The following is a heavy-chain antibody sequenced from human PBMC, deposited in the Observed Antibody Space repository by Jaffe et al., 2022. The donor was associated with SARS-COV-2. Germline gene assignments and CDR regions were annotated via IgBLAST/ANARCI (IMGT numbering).Heavy chain of an antibody. CDR2: ISYDGSNK. V-gene: IGHV3-30-3*01. CDR1: GFTFSSYA. D-gene: IGHD1-26*01. J-gene: IGHJ4*02. CDR3: ASKGTYIVGAPRPDY. Sequence: QVQLVESGGGVVQPGRSLRLSCAASGFTFSSYAMHWVRQAPGKGLEWVAVISYDGSNKYYADSVKGRFTISRDNSKNTLYLQMNSLRAEDTAVYYCASKGTYIVGAPRPDYWGQGTLVTVSS.